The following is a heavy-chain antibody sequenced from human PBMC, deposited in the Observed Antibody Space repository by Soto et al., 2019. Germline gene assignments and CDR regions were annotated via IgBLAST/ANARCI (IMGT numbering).Heavy chain of an antibody. CDR2: ISWDGGST. Sequence: PGGSLRHSCAASAVTFSSYTMHWVSQAPGKGLEWVSLISWDGGSTYYADSVKGRFTISRDNSKNSLYLQMNSLRTEDTALYYCAKSLDSSGYYPSDYWGQGTLVTVSS. V-gene: IGHV3-43*01. J-gene: IGHJ4*02. D-gene: IGHD3-22*01. CDR1: AVTFSSYT. CDR3: AKSLDSSGYYPSDY.